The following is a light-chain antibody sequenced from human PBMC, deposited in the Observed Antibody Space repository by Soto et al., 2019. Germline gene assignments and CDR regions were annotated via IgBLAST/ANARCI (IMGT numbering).Light chain of an antibody. J-gene: IGKJ1*01. Sequence: EIVMTQSPATLSVSPGERVTLSCRARQSVGSNLAWYQQKPGQASRLLIYGASTRATGIPARFSGSGSETEFTLTISSLQAEDSAVYFCQQYNNWPTWTFGQGTKVDIK. CDR1: QSVGSN. V-gene: IGKV3-15*01. CDR2: GAS. CDR3: QQYNNWPTWT.